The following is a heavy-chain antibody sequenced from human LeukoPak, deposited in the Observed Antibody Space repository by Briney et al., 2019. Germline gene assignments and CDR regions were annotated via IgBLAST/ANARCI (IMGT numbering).Heavy chain of an antibody. Sequence: GGSLRLSCAASGFTFSSYAMTWVRQAPGKGLEWISGITSSGASAYYAASVKGRFTISRDNSENTLYLQMNSLTVEDSGMYYCVRDEDLSRPTWYLFEDWGQGTLVTVSS. CDR1: GFTFSSYA. J-gene: IGHJ4*02. D-gene: IGHD6-13*01. CDR3: VRDEDLSRPTWYLFED. V-gene: IGHV3-23*01. CDR2: ITSSGASA.